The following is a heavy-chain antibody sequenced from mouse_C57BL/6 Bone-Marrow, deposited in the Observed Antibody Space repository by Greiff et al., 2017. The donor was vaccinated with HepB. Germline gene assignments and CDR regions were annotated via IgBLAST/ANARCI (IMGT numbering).Heavy chain of an antibody. D-gene: IGHD2-2*01. Sequence: VQLQQSGAELARPGASVKLSCKASGYTFTSYGISWVKQRTGQGLEWIGEIYPRSGNTYYNEKFKGKATLTADKSSSTAYMELRSLTSEDSAVYFCAAYGYDAWFAYWGQGTLVTVSA. CDR3: AAYGYDAWFAY. CDR1: GYTFTSYG. J-gene: IGHJ3*01. V-gene: IGHV1-81*01. CDR2: IYPRSGNT.